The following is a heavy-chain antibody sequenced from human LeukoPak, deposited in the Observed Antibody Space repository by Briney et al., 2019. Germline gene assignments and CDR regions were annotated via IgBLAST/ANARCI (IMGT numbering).Heavy chain of an antibody. CDR1: GYTFTSYA. CDR3: ARLSGSYLYYFDY. J-gene: IGHJ4*02. D-gene: IGHD1-26*01. CDR2: INAGNGNT. V-gene: IGHV1-3*01. Sequence: GASVKVSCTASGYTFTSYAMHWVRQAPGQRLEWMGWINAGNGNTKYSQKFQGRVTITRDTSASTAYMELSSLRSEDTAVYYCARLSGSYLYYFDYWGQGTLVTVSS.